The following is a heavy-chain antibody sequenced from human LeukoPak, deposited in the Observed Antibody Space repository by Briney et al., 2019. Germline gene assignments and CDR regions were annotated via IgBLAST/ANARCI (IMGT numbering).Heavy chain of an antibody. V-gene: IGHV3-7*01. J-gene: IGHJ5*02. CDR2: VKRDGSEK. D-gene: IGHD5-24*01. CDR3: RPGHRDGSA. Sequence: GGSLRLSCTPSTFSITDFWMNWVRQVPGKGLEWVANVKRDGSEKYYVDSVKGRFTIFRDHAKNSVYLQMNSLRAEDTGVYYCRPGHRDGSAWGRGGLVTVSS. CDR1: TFSITDFW.